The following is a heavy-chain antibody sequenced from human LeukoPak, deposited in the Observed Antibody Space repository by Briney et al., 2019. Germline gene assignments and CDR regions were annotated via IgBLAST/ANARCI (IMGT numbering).Heavy chain of an antibody. Sequence: ASVKVSCKASGYTFTGYYMHWVRQAPGQGLEWMGWINPNSGGTNYAQKFQGWVAMTRDTSISTAYMELSRLRSDDTAVYYCARERYCSVCSCTHYYYYGMDVWGQGTTVTVSS. D-gene: IGHD2-15*01. CDR2: INPNSGGT. CDR1: GYTFTGYY. V-gene: IGHV1-2*04. CDR3: ARERYCSVCSCTHYYYYGMDV. J-gene: IGHJ6*02.